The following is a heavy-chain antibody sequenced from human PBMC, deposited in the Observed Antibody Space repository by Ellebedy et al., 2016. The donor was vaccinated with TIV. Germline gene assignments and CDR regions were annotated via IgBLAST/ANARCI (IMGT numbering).Heavy chain of an antibody. CDR3: ARDCSSTSCSLDY. D-gene: IGHD2-2*01. CDR2: IQTNETT. V-gene: IGHV4-4*07. CDR1: GVSISAYY. Sequence: MPSETLSLTCTVSGVSISAYYWSWIRQPAGKGLEWIGRIQTNETTNFNPSLKSRVTMSVDTSKNQFSLNLSSVTAADTAVYYYARDCSSTSCSLDYWGQGILVTVSS. J-gene: IGHJ4*02.